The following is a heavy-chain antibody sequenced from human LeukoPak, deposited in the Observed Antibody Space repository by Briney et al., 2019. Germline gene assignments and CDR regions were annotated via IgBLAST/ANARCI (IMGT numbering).Heavy chain of an antibody. CDR2: ISGDSSNT. D-gene: IGHD3-16*01. J-gene: IGHJ3*02. CDR1: GYTFMSHG. CDR3: ARATGTWGHDGFDI. Sequence: GASLKVSCKAYGYTFMSHGIGWVRQAPGQGLEWMGWISGDSSNTNYAQRLQGRVTMTTDTSTTTAYMELRSLRSDDTAVYYCARATGTWGHDGFDIWGQGTMVTVSS. V-gene: IGHV1-18*01.